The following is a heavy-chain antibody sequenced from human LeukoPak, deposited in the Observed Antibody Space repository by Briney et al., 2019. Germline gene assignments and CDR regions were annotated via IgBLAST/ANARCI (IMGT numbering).Heavy chain of an antibody. CDR1: GFTVSSNY. V-gene: IGHV3-53*01. Sequence: GGSLRLSCAASGFTVSSNYMSWVRQAPGKGLEWVSVIYSGGSTYYADSVKGRFTISRDNSKNTLYLQMNSLRAEDTAVYYCARVASHADYFDYWGQGTLVTVSS. CDR2: IYSGGST. J-gene: IGHJ4*02. CDR3: ARVASHADYFDY.